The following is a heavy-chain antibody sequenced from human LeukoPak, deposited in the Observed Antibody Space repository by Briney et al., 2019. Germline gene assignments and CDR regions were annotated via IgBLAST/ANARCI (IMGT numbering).Heavy chain of an antibody. J-gene: IGHJ4*02. V-gene: IGHV4-38-2*02. CDR3: ARETASSGYPFDY. Sequence: SETLSLTCTVSGYSISSGYYWGWIRQPPGKGLEWIGYIYYSGSTNYNPSLKSRVTISVDTSKNQFSLKLSSVTAADTAVYYCARETASSGYPFDYWGQGTLVTVSS. CDR1: GYSISSGYY. CDR2: IYYSGST. D-gene: IGHD3-22*01.